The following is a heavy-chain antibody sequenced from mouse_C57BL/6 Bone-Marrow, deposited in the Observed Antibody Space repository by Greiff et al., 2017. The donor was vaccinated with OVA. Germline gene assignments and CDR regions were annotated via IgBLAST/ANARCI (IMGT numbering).Heavy chain of an antibody. D-gene: IGHD2-3*01. Sequence: QVQLQQSGAELARPGASVKLSCKASGYTFTSYGISWVKQRTGQGLEWIGEIYPRSGNTYYNEKFKGKATLTADKSSSTAYMELRSLTSEDSAVYFCARRDGYFDWGQGTTLTVSS. J-gene: IGHJ2*01. CDR2: IYPRSGNT. CDR1: GYTFTSYG. CDR3: ARRDGYFD. V-gene: IGHV1-81*01.